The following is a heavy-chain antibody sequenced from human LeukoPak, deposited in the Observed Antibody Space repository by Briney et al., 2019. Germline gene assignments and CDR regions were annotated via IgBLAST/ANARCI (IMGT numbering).Heavy chain of an antibody. Sequence: GGSLRLSCAASGFTFSSYAMSWVRQAPGKGLEWVSAISGSGGSTYYADSVKGWFTISRDNSKNTLYLQMNSLRAEDTAVYYCAKRMVSDNDSSVFASPPSSWGQGTLVTVSS. V-gene: IGHV3-23*01. CDR3: AKRMVSDNDSSVFASPPSS. CDR1: GFTFSSYA. J-gene: IGHJ4*02. D-gene: IGHD3-22*01. CDR2: ISGSGGST.